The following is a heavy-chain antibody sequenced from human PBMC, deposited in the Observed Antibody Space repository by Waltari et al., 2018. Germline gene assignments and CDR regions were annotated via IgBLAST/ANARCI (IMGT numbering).Heavy chain of an antibody. V-gene: IGHV4-38-2*01. J-gene: IGHJ4*02. CDR2: IYHSGST. CDR1: GYSISSGYY. CDR3: ARLFKGPWDY. Sequence: QVQLQESGPGLVKPSETLSLTCAVSGYSISSGYYWGWIRQPPGKGLEWIGSIYHSGSTYYNPSLKSRVTTSVDTSKNQFSLKLSSVTAADTAVYYCARLFKGPWDYWGQGTLVTVSS.